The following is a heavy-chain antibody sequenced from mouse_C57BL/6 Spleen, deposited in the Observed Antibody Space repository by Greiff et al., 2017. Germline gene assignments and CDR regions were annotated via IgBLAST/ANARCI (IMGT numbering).Heavy chain of an antibody. D-gene: IGHD2-5*01. CDR3: ARGDYSNYVYFDY. CDR2: INYDGSST. Sequence: EVHLVESEGGLVQPGSSMKLSCTASGFTFSDYYMAWVRQVPEKGLEWVANINYDGSSTYYLDSLKSRFIISRDNAKNILYLQMSSLKSEDTATYYCARGDYSNYVYFDYWGQGTTLTVSS. J-gene: IGHJ2*01. V-gene: IGHV5-16*01. CDR1: GFTFSDYY.